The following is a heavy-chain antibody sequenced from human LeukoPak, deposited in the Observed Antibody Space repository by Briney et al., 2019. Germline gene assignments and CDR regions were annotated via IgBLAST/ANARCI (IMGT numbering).Heavy chain of an antibody. CDR1: GYTFTAYY. D-gene: IGHD6-13*01. CDR3: ARRLSTWSEGWFDP. CDR2: INPNSGDT. J-gene: IGHJ5*02. Sequence: ASVKVSCKASGYTFTAYYIHWVRQAPGQGREWMGWINPNSGDTNYAQKFQGRVTMTRDTSITTAYMNLTSLTSDDTAVYYCARRLSTWSEGWFDPWGQGTLVTVSS. V-gene: IGHV1-2*02.